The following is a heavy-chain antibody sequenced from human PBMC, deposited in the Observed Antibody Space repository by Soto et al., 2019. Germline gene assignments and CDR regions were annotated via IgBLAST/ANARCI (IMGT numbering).Heavy chain of an antibody. J-gene: IGHJ4*02. CDR3: ARMVSSSVDY. CDR2: ISTYNGNT. V-gene: IGHV1-18*01. Sequence: QVPLMQSGAEVKKPGASVTVSCKASAYSFTSYGISWVRQAPGQGLEWMGWISTYNGNTKYAQKFQGRLTMTTDTSTSTAYMELRTLRSDDTAVYYCARMVSSSVDYWGQGTLVTVSS. CDR1: AYSFTSYG. D-gene: IGHD2-2*01.